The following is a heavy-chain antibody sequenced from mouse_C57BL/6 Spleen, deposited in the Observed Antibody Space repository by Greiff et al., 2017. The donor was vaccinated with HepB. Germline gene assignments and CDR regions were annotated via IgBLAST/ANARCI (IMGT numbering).Heavy chain of an antibody. J-gene: IGHJ1*03. D-gene: IGHD4-1*01. CDR1: GFTFSSYT. V-gene: IGHV5-9*01. CDR3: ARGGDWDPYWYFDV. CDR2: ISGGGGNT. Sequence: EVQGVESGGGLVKPGGSLKLSCAASGFTFSSYTMSWVRQTPEKRLEWVATISGGGGNTYYPDSVKGRFTISRDNAKNTLYLQMSSLRSEDTALYYCARGGDWDPYWYFDVWGTGTTVTVSS.